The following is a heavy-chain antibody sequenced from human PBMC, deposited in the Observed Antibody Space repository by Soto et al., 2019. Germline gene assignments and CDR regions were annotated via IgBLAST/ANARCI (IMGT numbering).Heavy chain of an antibody. V-gene: IGHV3-9*01. CDR2: LTWNSESI. CDR3: EKGAISGTLNWFDP. CDR1: GFRFADYT. Sequence: EVQLVESGGGLVQPGRSLRLSCAASGFRFADYTMHWVRQAPGKGLEWVSGLTWNSESIAYADSVKGRFTISRDNAKNSLYLQMNSRRAEDTAFYFCEKGAISGTLNWFDPWGQGTLVTVSS. J-gene: IGHJ5*02. D-gene: IGHD6-13*01.